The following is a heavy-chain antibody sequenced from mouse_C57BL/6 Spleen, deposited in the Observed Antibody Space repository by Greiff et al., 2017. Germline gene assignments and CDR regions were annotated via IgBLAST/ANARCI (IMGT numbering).Heavy chain of an antibody. CDR2: IDPSDSET. Sequence: VQLQQPGAELVRPGSSVKLSCKASGYTFTSYWLHWVKQRPIQGLEGIGNIDPSDSETHYNQKFKDKATLTVDKSSSTAYMQLSSLTSEDSAVYYCAREDGNYYFDYWGEGTTLTVSS. CDR3: AREDGNYYFDY. V-gene: IGHV1-52*01. J-gene: IGHJ2*01. D-gene: IGHD2-1*01. CDR1: GYTFTSYW.